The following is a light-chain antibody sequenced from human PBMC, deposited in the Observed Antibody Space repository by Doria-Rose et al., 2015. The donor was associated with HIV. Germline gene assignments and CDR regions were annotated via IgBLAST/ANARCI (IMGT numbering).Light chain of an antibody. V-gene: IGKV3-20*01. Sequence: EIVMTQSPGTLYLSPGERATLSRRASQSFSSTYLAWYQQKPGQAPSRLIYDGPTRSTGIPDRFSASGSGTDFTLTINRLEPEDFALYYCHQYGTSWTFGQGTKVEI. CDR2: DGP. J-gene: IGKJ1*01. CDR1: QSFSSTY. CDR3: HQYGTSWT.